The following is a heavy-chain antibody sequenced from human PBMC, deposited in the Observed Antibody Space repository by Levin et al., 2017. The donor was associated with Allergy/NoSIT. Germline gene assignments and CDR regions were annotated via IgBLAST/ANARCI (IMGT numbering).Heavy chain of an antibody. CDR1: GFTFSSYS. D-gene: IGHD3-10*01. Sequence: GGSLRLSCAASGFTFSSYSMNWVRQAPGKGLEWVSYISSSSSTIYYADSVKGRFTISRDNAKNSLYLQMNSLRAEDTAVYYCARGSVLLWFGELNYFDYWGQGTLVTVSS. V-gene: IGHV3-48*01. CDR3: ARGSVLLWFGELNYFDY. CDR2: ISSSSSTI. J-gene: IGHJ4*02.